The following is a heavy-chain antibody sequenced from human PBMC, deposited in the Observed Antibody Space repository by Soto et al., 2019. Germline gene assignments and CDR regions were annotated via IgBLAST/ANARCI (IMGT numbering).Heavy chain of an antibody. CDR3: ARDPIYYYGSGSYYNWGELDY. D-gene: IGHD3-10*01. Sequence: ASVKVSCKASGYTFTSYGISWVRQAPGQGLEWMGWISAYNGNTNYAQKLQGRVTMTTDTSTSTAYMELRSLRSDDTAVYYCARDPIYYYGSGSYYNWGELDYWGQGTLVTVSS. V-gene: IGHV1-18*01. CDR2: ISAYNGNT. J-gene: IGHJ4*02. CDR1: GYTFTSYG.